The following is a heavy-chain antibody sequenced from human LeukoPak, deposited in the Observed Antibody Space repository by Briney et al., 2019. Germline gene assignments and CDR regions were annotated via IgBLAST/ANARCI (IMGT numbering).Heavy chain of an antibody. J-gene: IGHJ5*02. CDR2: ISSSSSYI. CDR3: ARAGRAYSNRPRDWFDP. CDR1: GFTFSSYS. D-gene: IGHD4-11*01. Sequence: GGSLRLSCAASGFTFSSYSMNWVRQAPGKGLEWVSSISSSSSYIYYADSVKGRFTISRDNAKNSLYLQMNSLRAEDTAVYYCARAGRAYSNRPRDWFDPWGQGTLVTVSS. V-gene: IGHV3-21*01.